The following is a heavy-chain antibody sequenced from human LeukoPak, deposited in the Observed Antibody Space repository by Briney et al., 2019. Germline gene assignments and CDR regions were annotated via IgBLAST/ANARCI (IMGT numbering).Heavy chain of an antibody. CDR3: ARVVDDSRSDYFDY. D-gene: IGHD3-22*01. Sequence: GASVKVSCKASGGTFSSYAISWVRQAPGQGLEWMGRIIPILGIANYAQKFQGRVTITADKSTSTVYMELSSLRSEDTAVYYCARVVDDSRSDYFDYWGQGTLVTVSS. CDR1: GGTFSSYA. V-gene: IGHV1-69*04. CDR2: IIPILGIA. J-gene: IGHJ4*02.